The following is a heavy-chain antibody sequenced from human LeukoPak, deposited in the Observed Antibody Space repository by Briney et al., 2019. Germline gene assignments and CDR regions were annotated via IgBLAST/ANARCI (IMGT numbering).Heavy chain of an antibody. Sequence: SETLSLTCTVSGGSISSVDSYWGWIRQPPGKGLEWIGTVYYSGITYYNPSLKSRVTISVDTSKNQFSLKLSSVTAADTAVYYCARRLVRGVIIIEFDCWGQGTLVTVSS. D-gene: IGHD3-10*01. V-gene: IGHV4-39*01. CDR3: ARRLVRGVIIIEFDC. CDR2: VYYSGIT. J-gene: IGHJ4*02. CDR1: GGSISSVDSY.